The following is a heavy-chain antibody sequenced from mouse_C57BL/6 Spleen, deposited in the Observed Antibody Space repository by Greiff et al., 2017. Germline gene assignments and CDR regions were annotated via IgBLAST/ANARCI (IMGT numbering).Heavy chain of an antibody. D-gene: IGHD2-2*01. CDR1: GYTFTSYW. V-gene: IGHV1-52*01. Sequence: QVQLQQPGAELVRPGSSVKLSCKASGYTFTSYWMHWVKQRPIQGLEWIGNIDPSDSETHYNQKFKDKATLTVDKSSSTAYMQLSSLTSEDSAVYYCAALYYGYDAWFAYWGQGTLVTVSA. J-gene: IGHJ3*01. CDR3: AALYYGYDAWFAY. CDR2: IDPSDSET.